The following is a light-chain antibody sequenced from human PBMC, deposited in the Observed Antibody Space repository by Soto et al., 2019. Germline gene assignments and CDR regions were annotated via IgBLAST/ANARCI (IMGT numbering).Light chain of an antibody. Sequence: IVLTQSPLSLSVTLGQPASISCRSSQSLVYSDGNTYLNWFHQRPGQSPRRLIHKVSNRDPGVPDRFSGSGSDTDFTLSISRVEADDVGVFYCMQGISFTFGQGTKVDIK. V-gene: IGKV2-30*01. CDR1: QSLVYSDGNTY. J-gene: IGKJ1*01. CDR2: KVS. CDR3: MQGISFT.